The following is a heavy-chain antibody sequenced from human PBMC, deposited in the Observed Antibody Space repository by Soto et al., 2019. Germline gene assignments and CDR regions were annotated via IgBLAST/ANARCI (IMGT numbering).Heavy chain of an antibody. CDR3: ARAPKVSGSSQTRPDF. V-gene: IGHV4-34*01. Sequence: SETLSLTCSIYSGSFSGYYWSWIRQPPGKGLEWIGEISQSGNTNYSPSLKSRVSISIDTSKKQFSLNLASVSAADTAVYYCARAPKVSGSSQTRPDFWGQGTLVPSPQ. CDR1: SGSFSGYY. J-gene: IGHJ4*02. CDR2: ISQSGNT. D-gene: IGHD6-6*01.